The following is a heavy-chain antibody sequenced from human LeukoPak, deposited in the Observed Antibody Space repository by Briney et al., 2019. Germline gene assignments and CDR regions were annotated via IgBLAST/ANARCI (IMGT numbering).Heavy chain of an antibody. CDR3: AKGSASSRPYYFDY. Sequence: GGSLRLSCAASGFTFSDYAMSWVRQAPGKGLEWFSGITDSGGDTYYADYVKGRFTISRDNSKNTLELQMSSLRAEDTAIYYCAKGSASSRPYYFDYWGQGALVTVSS. D-gene: IGHD6-19*01. J-gene: IGHJ4*02. CDR1: GFTFSDYA. CDR2: ITDSGGDT. V-gene: IGHV3-23*01.